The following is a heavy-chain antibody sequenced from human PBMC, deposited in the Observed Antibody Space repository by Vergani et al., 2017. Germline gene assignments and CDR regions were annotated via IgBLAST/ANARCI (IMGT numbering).Heavy chain of an antibody. CDR1: GFTFSNYG. Sequence: QVQLVESGGGVVQPGRSLRLSCAASGFTFSNYGMHWVRQAPGKGLEWVAVIWYDGSNKYCADSVKGRFTISRDNSKNTLYLQMNSLRAEDTAVYYCTSANYDSSGYYYANYWYFDLWGRGTLVTVSS. CDR2: IWYDGSNK. D-gene: IGHD3-22*01. CDR3: TSANYDSSGYYYANYWYFDL. J-gene: IGHJ2*01. V-gene: IGHV3-33*01.